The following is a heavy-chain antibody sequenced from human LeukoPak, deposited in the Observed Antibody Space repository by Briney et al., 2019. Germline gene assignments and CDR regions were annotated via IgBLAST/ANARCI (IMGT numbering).Heavy chain of an antibody. J-gene: IGHJ4*02. Sequence: SETLSLTCTVSGDSISNYYWSWIRQPPGKGLEWIGYIYSSGHTNYNPSLKSRVTISVDTSKNQFSLNLRSVTAADTAVYYCARLRVGYSSDSSGTDEYWGQGTLVAVSS. D-gene: IGHD6-19*01. CDR3: ARLRVGYSSDSSGTDEY. CDR1: GDSISNYY. V-gene: IGHV4-59*08. CDR2: IYSSGHT.